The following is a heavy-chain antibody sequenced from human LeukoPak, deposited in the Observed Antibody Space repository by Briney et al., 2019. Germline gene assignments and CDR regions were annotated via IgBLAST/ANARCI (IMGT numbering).Heavy chain of an antibody. J-gene: IGHJ3*02. CDR1: GGSISSSSYY. Sequence: PSETLSLTCTVSGGSISSSSYYWGWIRQPPGKGLEWIGSIYYSGSTYYNPSLKSRVTISVDTSKNQFSLKLNSVTAADTAVYCCARDSRRELLHAFDIWGQGTMVTVSS. D-gene: IGHD1-26*01. CDR2: IYYSGST. CDR3: ARDSRRELLHAFDI. V-gene: IGHV4-39*07.